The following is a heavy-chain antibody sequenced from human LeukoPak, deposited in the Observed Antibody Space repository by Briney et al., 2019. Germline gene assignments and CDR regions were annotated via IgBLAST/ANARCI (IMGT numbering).Heavy chain of an antibody. Sequence: SGGSLRLSCVVSGCIFSSYSINWVRQAPAKGLELVSSITSSSTYIYYADSVKGRFTISRDNAKNSLYLQMDSLRADDTAVYYCARDGYSSSSLDYWGPGTLVTVSS. CDR1: GCIFSSYS. CDR2: ITSSSTYI. D-gene: IGHD6-19*01. V-gene: IGHV3-21*01. CDR3: ARDGYSSSSLDY. J-gene: IGHJ4*02.